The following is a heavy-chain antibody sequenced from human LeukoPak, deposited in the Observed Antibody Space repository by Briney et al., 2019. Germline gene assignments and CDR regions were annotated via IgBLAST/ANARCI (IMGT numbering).Heavy chain of an antibody. CDR3: ARHEFFDSSGYYPLRH. Sequence: SETLSLTCTVSGGSISGYYWSWIRQPPGKGLEWIAFIYYSGSTNYNPSLKSRVTMSVDTSKNQFSLKLSSVTAADTAVYYCARHEFFDSSGYYPLRHWGQGTLATVSS. CDR1: GGSISGYY. CDR2: IYYSGST. D-gene: IGHD3-22*01. V-gene: IGHV4-59*08. J-gene: IGHJ4*02.